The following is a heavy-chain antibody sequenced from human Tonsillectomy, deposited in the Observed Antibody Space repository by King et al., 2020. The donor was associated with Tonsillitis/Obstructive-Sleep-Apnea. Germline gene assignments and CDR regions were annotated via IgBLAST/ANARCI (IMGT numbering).Heavy chain of an antibody. CDR3: AREGRYYYDSSGYYQYYFDY. V-gene: IGHV4-31*03. Sequence: QLQESGPGLVKPSQTLSLTCTVSGGSMSSGGYYWSWIRQHPGKGLEWIGYIYYSGSTYYNPSLKSRVTISVDTSKNQFSLKLSSVTAADTAVYYCAREGRYYYDSSGYYQYYFDYWGQGTLVTVSS. CDR1: GGSMSSGGYY. CDR2: IYYSGST. J-gene: IGHJ4*02. D-gene: IGHD3-22*01.